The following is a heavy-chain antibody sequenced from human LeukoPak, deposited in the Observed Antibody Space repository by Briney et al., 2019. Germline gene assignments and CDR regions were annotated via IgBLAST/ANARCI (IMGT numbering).Heavy chain of an antibody. V-gene: IGHV3-48*03. CDR2: ISSSGSTI. J-gene: IGHJ6*03. CDR1: GFIFSSYE. D-gene: IGHD1-26*01. CDR3: ARALYSGSYYSNYYYMDV. Sequence: GGSLRLSCAASGFIFSSYEMNWVRQAPGKGLEWVSYISSSGSTIYYADSVKGRFAISRDNAKNSLYLQMNSLRAEDTALYYCARALYSGSYYSNYYYMDVWGKGTTVTVSS.